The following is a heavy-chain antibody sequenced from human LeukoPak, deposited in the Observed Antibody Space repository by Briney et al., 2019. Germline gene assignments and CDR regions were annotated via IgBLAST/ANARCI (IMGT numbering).Heavy chain of an antibody. D-gene: IGHD3-3*01. J-gene: IGHJ4*02. CDR2: ISSSSSYI. Sequence: GGSLRLSCAASGFNFSSYAMNWVRQAPGKGLEWVSSISSSSSYIYYADSVKGRFTISRDNAKNSLYLQMNSLRAEDTAVYYCARDGRITIFGVVILDYWGQGTLVTVSS. CDR3: ARDGRITIFGVVILDY. CDR1: GFNFSSYA. V-gene: IGHV3-21*01.